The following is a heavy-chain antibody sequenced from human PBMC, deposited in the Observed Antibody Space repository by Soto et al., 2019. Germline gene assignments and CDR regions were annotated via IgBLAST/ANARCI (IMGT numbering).Heavy chain of an antibody. CDR3: ARDRRYCSGGSCYSAWFDP. CDR1: GFTVSSNY. J-gene: IGHJ5*02. Sequence: QPGGSLRLSCAASGFTVSSNYMSWVRQAPGKGLEWVSVIYSGGSTYYADSVKGRFTISRDNSKNTLYLQMNSLRAEDTAVYYCARDRRYCSGGSCYSAWFDPWGQGTLVTVSS. D-gene: IGHD2-15*01. V-gene: IGHV3-53*01. CDR2: IYSGGST.